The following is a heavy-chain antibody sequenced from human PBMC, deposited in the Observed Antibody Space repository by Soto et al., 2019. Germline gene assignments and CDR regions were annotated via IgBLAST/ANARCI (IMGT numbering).Heavy chain of an antibody. D-gene: IGHD3-22*01. V-gene: IGHV1-3*01. CDR1: GYTFTSYA. CDR3: ALNYYDSSGYGY. J-gene: IGHJ4*02. Sequence: ASVNVSCKASGYTFTSYAMHWVRQAPGQRLEWMGWINAGNGNTKYSQKFQGRVTITRDTSASTAYMELSSLRSEDTAVYYCALNYYDSSGYGYWGQGTLVTVSS. CDR2: INAGNGNT.